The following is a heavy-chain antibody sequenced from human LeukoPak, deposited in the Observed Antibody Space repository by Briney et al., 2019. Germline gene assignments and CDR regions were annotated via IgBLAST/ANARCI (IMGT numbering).Heavy chain of an antibody. D-gene: IGHD6-13*01. CDR3: ARDRIAGFDP. V-gene: IGHV4-31*03. Sequence: SKTLSLTCTVSGGSISSGGYWWSWIRQHPGEGLEWIGYSYYSGSTYYNPSLRSRVTILVDTSKNQFSLKLSSLNAADTAVYYCARDRIAGFDPWGQGTLVTVSS. CDR1: GGSISSGGYW. J-gene: IGHJ5*02. CDR2: SYYSGST.